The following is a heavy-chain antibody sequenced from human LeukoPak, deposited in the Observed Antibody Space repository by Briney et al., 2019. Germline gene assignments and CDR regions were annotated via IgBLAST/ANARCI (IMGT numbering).Heavy chain of an antibody. V-gene: IGHV5-51*03. CDR1: GYSISYYW. CDR2: IYCGDSDT. J-gene: IGHJ3*01. D-gene: IGHD2/OR15-2a*01. Sequence: TGAFLLICGEGSGYSISYYWIWCRRQLPGKGEEWMGIIYCGDSDTRYSPSSHRQGPFSVDKCITTAYLQWSSLKASDTAMYYCARKISQGIGIVIEAFDVWGQGTMVTVSS. CDR3: ARKISQGIGIVIEAFDV.